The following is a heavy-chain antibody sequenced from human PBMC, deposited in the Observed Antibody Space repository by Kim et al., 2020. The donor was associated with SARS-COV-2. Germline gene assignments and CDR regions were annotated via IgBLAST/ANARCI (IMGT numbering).Heavy chain of an antibody. Sequence: TTDTPSLKSRVTISVDTAKHPFALKLSSVTAADTAVYYCARGWWITGTDYWGQGTLVTVSS. CDR2: T. J-gene: IGHJ4*02. D-gene: IGHD1-20*01. V-gene: IGHV4-34*01. CDR3: ARGWWITGTDY.